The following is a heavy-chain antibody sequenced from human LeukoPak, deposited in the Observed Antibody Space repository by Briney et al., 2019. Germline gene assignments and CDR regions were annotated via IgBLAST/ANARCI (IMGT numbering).Heavy chain of an antibody. CDR2: IYPGDSDT. J-gene: IGHJ4*02. D-gene: IGHD6-19*01. CDR3: ARLTFRTVAYY. V-gene: IGHV5-51*01. CDR1: GYSFTSYW. Sequence: PGESLQISCKGSGYSFTSYWIGWVRQLPGKGLEWMGIIYPGDSDTRYSPSFQGQVTISADKSISTAYLQRSSLKASDTAMYYCARLTFRTVAYYWGQGTLVTVSS.